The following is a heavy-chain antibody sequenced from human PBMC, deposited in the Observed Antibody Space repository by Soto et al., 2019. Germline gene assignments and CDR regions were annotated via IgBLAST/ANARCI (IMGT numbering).Heavy chain of an antibody. V-gene: IGHV3-11*06. CDR2: ISSSTYT. Sequence: PGGSLRLSCAASGFTLSYYYMTWIRQAPGKGLEWISYISSSTYTKYADSVKGRFTISRDNAKNSVHLQMNSLRADDTSVYYCASQAGYYYGMDVWGQGTTVTVSS. J-gene: IGHJ6*02. D-gene: IGHD6-25*01. CDR3: ASQAGYYYGMDV. CDR1: GFTLSYYY.